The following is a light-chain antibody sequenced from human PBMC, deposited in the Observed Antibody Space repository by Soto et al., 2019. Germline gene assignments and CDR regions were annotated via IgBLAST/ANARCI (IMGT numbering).Light chain of an antibody. CDR1: QSVTNTY. J-gene: IGKJ2*01. CDR3: LQDASSPFT. V-gene: IGKV3-20*01. CDR2: GAS. Sequence: EIVLTQSPATLSLSPGDRAALSCRASQSVTNTYVSWYEQKPGQAPRLLIYGASNRATGIPDRFNGSGSGTDVSLTISRLEHEDFAVYYCLQDASSPFTFGPGTKVEIK.